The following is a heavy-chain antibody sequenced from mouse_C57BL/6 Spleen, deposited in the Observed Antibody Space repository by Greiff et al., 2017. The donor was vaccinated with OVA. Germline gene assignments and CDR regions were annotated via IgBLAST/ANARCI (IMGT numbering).Heavy chain of an antibody. V-gene: IGHV14-2*01. J-gene: IGHJ1*03. D-gene: IGHD1-1*01. CDR3: ARGGHYGSSYEVYFDV. CDR2: IDPEDGET. Sequence: EVKLMESGAELVKPGASVKLSCTASGFNIKDYYMHWVKQRTEQGLEWIGRIDPEDGETKYAPKFQGKATITADPSSNTAYLQLSSLTSEDTAVYYCARGGHYGSSYEVYFDVWGTGTTVTVSS. CDR1: GFNIKDYY.